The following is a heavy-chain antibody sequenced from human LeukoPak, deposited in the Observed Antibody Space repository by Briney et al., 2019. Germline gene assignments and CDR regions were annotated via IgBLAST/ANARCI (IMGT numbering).Heavy chain of an antibody. J-gene: IGHJ4*02. V-gene: IGHV3-7*03. CDR1: GFAFSHYW. CDR2: IKQDGSEK. D-gene: IGHD5-12*01. Sequence: GGSLRLSCAASGFAFSHYWMTWVRQAPGKGLEWVANIKQDGSEKYYVDSLKGRFTISRDNAKNSLYLQINSLRADDTAIYYCARDSGRFYIDYWGQGTLVTVSS. CDR3: ARDSGRFYIDY.